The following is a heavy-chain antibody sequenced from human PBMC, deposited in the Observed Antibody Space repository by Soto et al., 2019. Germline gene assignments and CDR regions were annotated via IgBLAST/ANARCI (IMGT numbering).Heavy chain of an antibody. D-gene: IGHD3-22*01. CDR1: GFKYTDFA. J-gene: IGHJ6*02. V-gene: IGHV3-30*09. Sequence: VQLVESGGGEVQPGRSLRLSCAASGFKYTDFALHWVRQAPGKGLEWVAIISYDGSDKYYADSVKGRFVISRDNPKNTMYLEMNSLRPEDTAVYFCASRVWDSYYAIDVWGQGTTVTVFS. CDR2: ISYDGSDK. CDR3: ASRVWDSYYAIDV.